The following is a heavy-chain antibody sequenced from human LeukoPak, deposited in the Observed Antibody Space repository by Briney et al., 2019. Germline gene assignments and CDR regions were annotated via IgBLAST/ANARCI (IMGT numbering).Heavy chain of an antibody. D-gene: IGHD6-19*01. J-gene: IGHJ4*02. V-gene: IGHV3-30*18. CDR1: GFTFSSYG. CDR3: AKGLVKYSSGWPVFDY. Sequence: GRSLRLSCAASGFTFSSYGMHWVRQAPGKGLEWVAVISYDGSNKYYADSVKGRFTISRDNSKNTLYLRMNSLRAEDTAVYYCAKGLVKYSSGWPVFDYWGQGTLVTVSS. CDR2: ISYDGSNK.